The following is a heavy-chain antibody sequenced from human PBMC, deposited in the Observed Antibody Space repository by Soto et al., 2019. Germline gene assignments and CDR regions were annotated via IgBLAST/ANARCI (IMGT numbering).Heavy chain of an antibody. D-gene: IGHD2-2*02. J-gene: IGHJ4*02. CDR1: GGSISSGGYY. Sequence: SETLSLTRTVSGGSISSGGYYWSWIRQHPGKGLEWIGYIYYSGSTYYNPSLKSRVTISVDTSKNQFSLKLSSVTAADTAVYYCAIIVVVPAAITNWGQGTLVTVSS. CDR2: IYYSGST. V-gene: IGHV4-31*03. CDR3: AIIVVVPAAITN.